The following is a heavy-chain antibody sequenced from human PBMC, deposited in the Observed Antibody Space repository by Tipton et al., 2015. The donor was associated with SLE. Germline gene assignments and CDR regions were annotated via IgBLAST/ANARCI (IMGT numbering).Heavy chain of an antibody. V-gene: IGHV3-21*01. CDR2: ISSPSSYI. CDR3: ARRLVSSSWYYPGAPTYYGMDV. D-gene: IGHD6-13*01. CDR1: GFTFSRYG. J-gene: IGHJ6*02. Sequence: SLRLSCAASGFTFSRYGMNWVRQAPGKGLEWVSYISSPSSYIYYADSVKGRFTISRDNAKNSLYLQMNSLRAEDTAVYYCARRLVSSSWYYPGAPTYYGMDVWGQGTTVTVSS.